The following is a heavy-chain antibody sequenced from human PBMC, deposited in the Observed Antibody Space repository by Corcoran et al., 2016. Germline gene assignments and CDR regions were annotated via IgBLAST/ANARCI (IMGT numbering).Heavy chain of an antibody. Sequence: QVQLQESGPGLVKPSETLSLTCTVSGGSVNSDNYYWSWIRQPPGKGLEWIGYIYYSGSTNYNPSLKSRVTITVDTSKNQFSLKLSSVTAAYTAVYYCAGDGVIGGYSYYGMDVWGQGTTVTVSS. D-gene: IGHD3-16*02. V-gene: IGHV4-61*01. CDR3: AGDGVIGGYSYYGMDV. CDR2: IYYSGST. J-gene: IGHJ6*02. CDR1: GGSVNSDNYY.